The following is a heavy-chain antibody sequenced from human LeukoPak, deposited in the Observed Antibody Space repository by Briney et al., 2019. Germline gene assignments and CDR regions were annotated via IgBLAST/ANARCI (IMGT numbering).Heavy chain of an antibody. D-gene: IGHD2-15*01. V-gene: IGHV1-8*02. Sequence: GASVKVSCKASGYTFTSYGINWVRQATGQGLEWMGWMNPNSGNTGLAQKFQGRVTLTRDTSLSTAYMELSNLRSDDTAVYYCARDEVVAAPNYFGMVVWGQGTTVSVSS. CDR1: GYTFTSYG. J-gene: IGHJ6*02. CDR3: ARDEVVAAPNYFGMVV. CDR2: MNPNSGNT.